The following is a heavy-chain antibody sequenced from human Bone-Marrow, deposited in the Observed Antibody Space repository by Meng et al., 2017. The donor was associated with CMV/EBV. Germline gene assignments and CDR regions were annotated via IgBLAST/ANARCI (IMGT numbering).Heavy chain of an antibody. CDR1: GFTVSSNY. CDR2: IYSGGRT. CDR3: ARVVGATPYGMDV. J-gene: IGHJ6*02. D-gene: IGHD1-26*01. Sequence: GGSLRLSCAASGFTVSSNYMSWVRQAPGKELEWVSDIYSGGRTYYADSVKGRFTISRDNSKNTLYLQMNSLRAEDTAVYYCARVVGATPYGMDVWGQGTTVTVSS. V-gene: IGHV3-53*01.